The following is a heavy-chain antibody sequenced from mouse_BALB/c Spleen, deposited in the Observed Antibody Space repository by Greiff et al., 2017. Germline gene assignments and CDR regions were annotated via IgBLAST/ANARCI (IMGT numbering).Heavy chain of an antibody. Sequence: VQLVESGPGLVAPSQSLSITCTVSGFSLTGYGVNWVRQPPGKGLEWLGMIWGDGSTDYNSALKSRLSISKDNSKSQVFLKMNSLQTDDTARYYCAREDGYDGAYFDYWGQGTTLTVSS. V-gene: IGHV2-6-7*01. CDR1: GFSLTGYG. J-gene: IGHJ2*01. D-gene: IGHD2-2*01. CDR3: AREDGYDGAYFDY. CDR2: IWGDGST.